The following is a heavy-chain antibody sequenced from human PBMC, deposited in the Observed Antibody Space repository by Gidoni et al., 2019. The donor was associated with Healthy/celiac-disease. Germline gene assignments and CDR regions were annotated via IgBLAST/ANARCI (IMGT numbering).Heavy chain of an antibody. J-gene: IGHJ3*02. V-gene: IGHV3-49*03. CDR2: IRSKAYGGTT. CDR1: GFTFGDYA. D-gene: IGHD3-22*01. Sequence: EVQLVESGGGLVQPGRSLRLSCTASGFTFGDYAMSWFRQAPGKGLEWVGFIRSKAYGGTTEYAASVKGRFTISRDDSKSIAYLQMNSLKTEDTAVYYCTRVLYYYDSSGYYYESDAFDIWGQGTMVTVSS. CDR3: TRVLYYYDSSGYYYESDAFDI.